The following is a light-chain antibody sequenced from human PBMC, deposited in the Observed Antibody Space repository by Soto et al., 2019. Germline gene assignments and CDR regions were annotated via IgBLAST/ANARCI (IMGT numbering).Light chain of an antibody. CDR1: QSVTTS. V-gene: IGKV3-11*01. J-gene: IGKJ4*01. Sequence: EIVLTQSPATLSLSPGDRATLSCRASQSVTTSLAWYQHQPGQAPRLLIYDASTRAAGVPARFSGSGSGTHFTLTISSLEPGDFAVYYCQHRSNWPSLTFGGATKLEIK. CDR3: QHRSNWPSLT. CDR2: DAS.